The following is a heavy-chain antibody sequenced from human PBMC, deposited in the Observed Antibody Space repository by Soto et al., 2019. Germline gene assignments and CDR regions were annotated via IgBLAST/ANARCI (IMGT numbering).Heavy chain of an antibody. CDR1: GFTFSSYA. D-gene: IGHD6-6*01. CDR3: ARDGECSSSSGMDV. Sequence: GGSLRLSCAASGFTFSSYAMHWVRQAPGKGLEWVAVISYDGSNKYYADSVKGRFTISRDNSKNTLYLQMNSLGAEDTAVYYCARDGECSSSSGMDVWGQGTTVTVSS. V-gene: IGHV3-30-3*01. J-gene: IGHJ6*02. CDR2: ISYDGSNK.